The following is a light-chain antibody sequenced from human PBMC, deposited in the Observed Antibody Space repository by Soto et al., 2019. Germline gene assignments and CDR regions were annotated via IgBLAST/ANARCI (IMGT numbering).Light chain of an antibody. V-gene: IGKV1-9*01. CDR1: QGISSY. J-gene: IGKJ3*01. CDR2: VAS. CDR3: QQDLRPPLT. Sequence: IQLTQSPSSLSASVGDRVTITCRASQGISSYLAWYQQKPGRAPKLLIYVASTLQSGVPSRFSGSGSGTELTLTISSLQPDDFATYYCQQDLRPPLTFGPGNKVDIK.